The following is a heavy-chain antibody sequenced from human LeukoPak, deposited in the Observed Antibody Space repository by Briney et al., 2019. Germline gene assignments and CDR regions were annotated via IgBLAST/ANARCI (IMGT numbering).Heavy chain of an antibody. CDR3: ARDVRRFPDY. Sequence: GRSLRLSCAASGFTFSSYGMHWVRQAPGKGLEWVAVIWYDGSNKYYADSVKGRFTISRDNSKNTLYLQMNSLRAKDTAVYYCARDVRRFPDYWGQGTLVTVSS. J-gene: IGHJ4*02. CDR1: GFTFSSYG. V-gene: IGHV3-33*01. D-gene: IGHD3-10*01. CDR2: IWYDGSNK.